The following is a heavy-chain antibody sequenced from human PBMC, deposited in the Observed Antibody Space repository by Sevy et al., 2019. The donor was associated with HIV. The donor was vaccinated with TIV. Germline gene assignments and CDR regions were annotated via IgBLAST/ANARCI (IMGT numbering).Heavy chain of an antibody. V-gene: IGHV4-4*08. CDR1: GGTITNLY. Sequence: SETLSLTCTVSGGTITNLYWNWIRQPPGKGLEWIANIYYDGHINYNPSLKSRFTSFLDTSKNQFSLRLSSVTAADTAMYYCAGENAWGRGYSWGQGTLVTVSS. CDR2: IYYDGHI. CDR3: AGENAWGRGYS. J-gene: IGHJ4*02. D-gene: IGHD1-26*01.